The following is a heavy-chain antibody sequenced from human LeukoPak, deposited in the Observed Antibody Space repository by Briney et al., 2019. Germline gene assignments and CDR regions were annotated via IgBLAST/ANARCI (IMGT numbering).Heavy chain of an antibody. D-gene: IGHD2-15*01. J-gene: IGHJ6*03. V-gene: IGHV1-2*02. CDR1: GYIFTGYY. Sequence: ASVTVSCKASGYIFTGYYMHWVRQAPGQGLEWMGWINPNSGGTNYAQKFQGRVTMTRDTSISTAYMELSSLRSEDTAVYYCARVGYCSGGSCPRRNYYYYYMDVWGKGTTVTISS. CDR2: INPNSGGT. CDR3: ARVGYCSGGSCPRRNYYYYYMDV.